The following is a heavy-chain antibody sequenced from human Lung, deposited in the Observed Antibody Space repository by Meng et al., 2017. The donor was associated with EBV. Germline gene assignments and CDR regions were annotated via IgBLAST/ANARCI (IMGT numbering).Heavy chain of an antibody. CDR1: GGSISSSNW. J-gene: IGHJ5*02. CDR2: IYHSGST. CDR3: AREYSSSSGLPGP. Sequence: QVALQGPGPGLVKPSGTLALTCAGSGGSISSSNWWSWVRQPPGKGLEWIGEIYHSGSTNYNPSLKSRVTISVDTSRNQFSLKLTSVTAADTAVYYCAREYSSSSGLPGPWGQGTLVTVSS. V-gene: IGHV4-4*02. D-gene: IGHD6-6*01.